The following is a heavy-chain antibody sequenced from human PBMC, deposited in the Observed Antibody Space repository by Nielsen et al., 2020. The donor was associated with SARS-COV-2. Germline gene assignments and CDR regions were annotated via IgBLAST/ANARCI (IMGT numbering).Heavy chain of an antibody. CDR2: IWYDGSNK. D-gene: IGHD2-21*01. V-gene: IGHV3-33*01. CDR3: ARGARFRPNYYYYMDV. J-gene: IGHJ6*03. CDR1: GFTFSSYG. Sequence: GESLKISCAASGFTFSSYGMHWVRQAPGKGLEWVAVIWYDGSNKYYADSVKGRFTISRDNSKNTLYLQMNSLRAEDTAVYYCARGARFRPNYYYYMDVWGKGTTVTVSS.